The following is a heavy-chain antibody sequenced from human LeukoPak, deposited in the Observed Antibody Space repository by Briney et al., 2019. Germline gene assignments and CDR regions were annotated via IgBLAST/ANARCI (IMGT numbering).Heavy chain of an antibody. Sequence: GGSLRLSCAASGNCWMHWVRQAPGKGLLWVSHINSDGSWTTYADSVKGRFTISKDNAKNTVYLQMNNLRAEDTAVYYCVSFYETYWGRGTLVTVSS. D-gene: IGHD2-2*01. V-gene: IGHV3-74*01. CDR3: VSFYETY. J-gene: IGHJ4*02. CDR1: GNCW. CDR2: INSDGSWT.